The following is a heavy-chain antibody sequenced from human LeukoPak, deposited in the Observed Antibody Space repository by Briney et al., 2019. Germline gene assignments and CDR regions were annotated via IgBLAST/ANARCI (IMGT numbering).Heavy chain of an antibody. Sequence: PGGSLRLSCAASGFTFSSYAMHWVRQAPGKGLEWVAVISYDGSNKYYADSVKGRFTISRDNSKNTLYLQMNSLRAEDTAVYYWARDSPIAGDCTFDYWVQVTLVNVSS. V-gene: IGHV3-30-3*01. CDR3: ARDSPIAGDCTFDY. CDR2: ISYDGSNK. J-gene: IGHJ4*02. D-gene: IGHD6-19*01. CDR1: GFTFSSYA.